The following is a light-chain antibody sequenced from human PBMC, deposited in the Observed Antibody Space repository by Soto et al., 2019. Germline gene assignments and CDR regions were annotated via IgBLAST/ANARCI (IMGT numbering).Light chain of an antibody. CDR3: QSYDSSLSVGV. CDR2: GNS. Sequence: QSVLTQPPSVSGAPGQRVTISCTGSSSNIGAGYDVHWYQQLPGTAPKLLIYGNSNRPSGVPDRFSGSKSGTSASLAITGLQAEDEADYYCQSYDSSLSVGVFGGGTKLTAL. CDR1: SSNIGAGYD. V-gene: IGLV1-40*01. J-gene: IGLJ2*01.